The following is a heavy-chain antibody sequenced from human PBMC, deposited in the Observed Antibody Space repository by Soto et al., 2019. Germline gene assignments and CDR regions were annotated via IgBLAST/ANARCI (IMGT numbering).Heavy chain of an antibody. CDR3: ARTSCSSTSCYSAYYYYGMDV. CDR2: IIPIFGTA. V-gene: IGHV1-69*01. D-gene: IGHD2-2*01. Sequence: QVQLVQSGAEVKKPGSSVKVSCKASGGTFSSYAISWVRQAPGQGLEWMGGIIPIFGTANYAQKFQGRVTITADESTSTAYMELSSLSSEDTAVYYCARTSCSSTSCYSAYYYYGMDVWGQGTTVTVSS. J-gene: IGHJ6*02. CDR1: GGTFSSYA.